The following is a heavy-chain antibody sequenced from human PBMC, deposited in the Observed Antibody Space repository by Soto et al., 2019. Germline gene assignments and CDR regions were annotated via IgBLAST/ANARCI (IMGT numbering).Heavy chain of an antibody. CDR3: AKPHRLRFLEWLLSYDY. D-gene: IGHD3-3*01. CDR2: ISGSGGST. V-gene: IGHV3-23*01. J-gene: IGHJ4*02. CDR1: GFTFSSYA. Sequence: GGSLRLSCAASGFTFSSYAMSWVRQAPGKGLEWVSAISGSGGSTYYADSVKGRFTISRDNSKNTPYLQMNSLRAEDTAVYYFAKPHRLRFLEWLLSYDYWGQGTLVTVSS.